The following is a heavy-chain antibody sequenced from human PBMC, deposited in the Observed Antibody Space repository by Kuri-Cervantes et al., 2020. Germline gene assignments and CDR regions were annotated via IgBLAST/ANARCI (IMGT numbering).Heavy chain of an antibody. CDR3: ARVKYYYDSRLNWGDFDY. CDR1: GFTFSHYY. D-gene: IGHD3-22*01. Sequence: GESLKISCAASGFTFSHYYMSWIRQAPGKGLEWVSYISSSGSTIYYADSVKGRFTISRDNAKNSLYLQMNSLRAEDTAVYYCARVKYYYDSRLNWGDFDYWGQGTLVTVSS. J-gene: IGHJ4*02. V-gene: IGHV3-11*01. CDR2: ISSSGSTI.